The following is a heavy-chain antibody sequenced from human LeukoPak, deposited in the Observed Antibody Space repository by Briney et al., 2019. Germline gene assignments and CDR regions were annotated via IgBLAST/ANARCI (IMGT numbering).Heavy chain of an antibody. V-gene: IGHV4-59*01. CDR2: IYYSGST. CDR1: GGSISSYY. CDR3: ARDKGSYSSSSAVWFDP. J-gene: IGHJ5*02. Sequence: SETLSLTCTVSGGSISSYYWSWIRQPPGKGLEWIGYIYYSGSTNYNPSLKSRVTISVDTSKNQFSLKLSSVTAAATAVYYCARDKGSYSSSSAVWFDPWGQGTLVTVSS. D-gene: IGHD6-6*01.